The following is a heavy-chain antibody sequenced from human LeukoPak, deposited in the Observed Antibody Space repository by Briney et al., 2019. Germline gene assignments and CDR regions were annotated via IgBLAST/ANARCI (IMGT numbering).Heavy chain of an antibody. CDR3: ASFAVAGYYFDY. V-gene: IGHV1-2*06. CDR1: GYTFTSYY. D-gene: IGHD6-19*01. CDR2: INPNSGGT. J-gene: IGHJ4*02. Sequence: ASVKVSCKASGYTFTSYYMHWVRQALGRGLEWMGRINPNSGGTNYAQKFQGRVTMTRDTSISTAYMELSRLRSDDTAVYYCASFAVAGYYFDYWGQGTLVTVSS.